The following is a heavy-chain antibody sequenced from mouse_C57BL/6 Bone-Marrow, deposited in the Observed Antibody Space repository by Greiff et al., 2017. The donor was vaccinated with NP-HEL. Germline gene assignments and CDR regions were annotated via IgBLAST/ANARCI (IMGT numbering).Heavy chain of an antibody. CDR3: ASGGLLRGNAMDY. D-gene: IGHD2-3*01. CDR2: IDPEDGET. CDR1: GFNIKDYY. J-gene: IGHJ4*01. Sequence: EVMLVESGAELVKPGASVKLSCTASGFNIKDYYMHWVKQRTEQGLEWIGRIDPEDGETKYAPKFQGKATITADTSSNTAYLQRSSLTSEDTAVYYCASGGLLRGNAMDYWGQGTSVTVSS. V-gene: IGHV14-2*01.